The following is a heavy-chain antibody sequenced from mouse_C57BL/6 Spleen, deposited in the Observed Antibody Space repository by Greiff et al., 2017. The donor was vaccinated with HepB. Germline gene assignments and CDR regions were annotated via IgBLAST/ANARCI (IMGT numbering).Heavy chain of an antibody. D-gene: IGHD1-1*01. J-gene: IGHJ4*01. V-gene: IGHV5-17*01. CDR1: GFTFSDYG. CDR3: ARDYYGSSYDAMDY. Sequence: EVQLVESGGGLVKPGGSLKLSCAASGFTFSDYGMHWVRQAPEKGLEWVAYISSGSSTIYYADTVKGRFTISRDNAKNTLFMQMTSLRSEDTAMYYCARDYYGSSYDAMDYWGQGTSATVSS. CDR2: ISSGSSTI.